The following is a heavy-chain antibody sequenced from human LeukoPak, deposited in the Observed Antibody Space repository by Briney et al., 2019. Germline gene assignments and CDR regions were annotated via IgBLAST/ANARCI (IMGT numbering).Heavy chain of an antibody. J-gene: IGHJ4*01. Sequence: AGGSLRLSCAASGITFTNAWMSWVRQAPGKGLVWVSRTDPNGITTYADSVKGRFTISRDNAKNTLYLQMNSLRAEDTARYYCARSGGIIDYWGQGTLVTVSS. CDR2: TDPNGIT. CDR3: ARSGGIIDY. D-gene: IGHD3-10*01. V-gene: IGHV3-74*03. CDR1: GITFTNAW.